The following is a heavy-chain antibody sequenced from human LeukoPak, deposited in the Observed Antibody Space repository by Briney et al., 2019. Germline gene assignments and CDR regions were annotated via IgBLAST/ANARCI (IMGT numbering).Heavy chain of an antibody. CDR1: GFTFSSYA. J-gene: IGHJ4*02. V-gene: IGHV3-30*04. CDR2: ISYDGSNK. CDR3: ARDSMMLVARPFDS. D-gene: IGHD3-22*01. Sequence: GGSLRLSCAASGFTFSSYAMHWVRQAPGKGLEWVAVISYDGSNKYYADSVKGRFTISRDNSKNTLYLQMNSLRDEDTAVYYCARDSMMLVARPFDSWGQGTLVTVSS.